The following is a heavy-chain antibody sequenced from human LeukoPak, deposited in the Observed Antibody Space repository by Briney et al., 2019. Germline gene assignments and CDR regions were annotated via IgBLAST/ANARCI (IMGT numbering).Heavy chain of an antibody. J-gene: IGHJ4*02. V-gene: IGHV1-69*05. D-gene: IGHD3-3*01. Sequence: SVNVSCKASGGTFSSYAISWVRPAPGQGLEWMGGTIPIFGTANYAQKFQGRVTITTDESTSTAYMELSSLRSEDTAVYYCARVSDFWSGYNYYFDYWGQGTLVTVSS. CDR1: GGTFSSYA. CDR3: ARVSDFWSGYNYYFDY. CDR2: TIPIFGTA.